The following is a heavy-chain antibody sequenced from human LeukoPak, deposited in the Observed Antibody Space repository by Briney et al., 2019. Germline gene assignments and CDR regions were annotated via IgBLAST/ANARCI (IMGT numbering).Heavy chain of an antibody. CDR3: ARDTEMATITDY. J-gene: IGHJ4*02. Sequence: ASVKVPCKASGYTFTGYYMHWVRQAPGQGLEWMGWINPNSGGTNYAQKFQGRVTMTRDTSISTAYMELSRLRSDDTAVYYCARDTEMATITDYWGQGTLVTVSS. CDR2: INPNSGGT. D-gene: IGHD5-24*01. V-gene: IGHV1-2*02. CDR1: GYTFTGYY.